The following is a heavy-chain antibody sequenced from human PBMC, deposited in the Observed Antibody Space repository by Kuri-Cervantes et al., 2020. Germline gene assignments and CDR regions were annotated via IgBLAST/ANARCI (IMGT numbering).Heavy chain of an antibody. Sequence: LSLTCAASGFTFSSYGMHWVRQAPGEGLEWVAVISYDGSNKYYADSVKGRFTISRDNSKNTLYLQMNSLRAEDTAVYYCARDPDAYTTHFPPEYWGQGTLVTVSS. V-gene: IGHV3-30*03. J-gene: IGHJ4*02. CDR3: ARDPDAYTTHFPPEY. CDR2: ISYDGSNK. D-gene: IGHD2/OR15-2a*01. CDR1: GFTFSSYG.